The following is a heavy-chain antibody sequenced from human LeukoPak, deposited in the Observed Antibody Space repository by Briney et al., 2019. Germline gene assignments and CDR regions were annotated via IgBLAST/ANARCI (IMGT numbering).Heavy chain of an antibody. CDR2: IYPGDSDT. CDR3: ARLNSSVFDH. D-gene: IGHD4-23*01. CDR1: GYSFTNYW. J-gene: IGHJ4*02. Sequence: PGASLKISCKGSGYSFTNYWIGWVRQIPGKGLEWMGIIYPGDSDTRYTPSFQGQVTMSADKSISTAYLQWSSLKASDTAMYYCARLNSSVFDHWGQGTLVTVSS. V-gene: IGHV5-51*01.